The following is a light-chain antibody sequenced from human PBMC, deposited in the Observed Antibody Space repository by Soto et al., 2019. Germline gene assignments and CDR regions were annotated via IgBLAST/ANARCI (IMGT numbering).Light chain of an antibody. V-gene: IGKV3-15*01. CDR3: KRNKRWPAIT. J-gene: IGKJ5*01. CDR1: QSVWTS. CDR2: GAS. Sequence: EIVLTQSPAILSVSPGERATLSCRASQSVWTSLAWYQQHPGQAPRLLISGASTRSTGIPAWFSGSGSGTEFILSISSLQSEDSVDYYSKRNKRWPAITFGQGTRLELK.